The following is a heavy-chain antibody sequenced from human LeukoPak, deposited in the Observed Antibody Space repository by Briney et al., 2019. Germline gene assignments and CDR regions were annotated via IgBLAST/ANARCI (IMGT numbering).Heavy chain of an antibody. CDR2: INHSGST. CDR3: AREAVAGVDY. J-gene: IGHJ4*02. CDR1: GGSFSGYY. D-gene: IGHD6-19*01. V-gene: IGHV4-34*01. Sequence: SETLSLTCAVYGGSFSGYYWSWIRQPPGKGLEWIGEINHSGSTNYNPSLKSRVTISVDTSKNPFPLKLSSVTAADTAVYYCAREAVAGVDYWGQGTLVTVSS.